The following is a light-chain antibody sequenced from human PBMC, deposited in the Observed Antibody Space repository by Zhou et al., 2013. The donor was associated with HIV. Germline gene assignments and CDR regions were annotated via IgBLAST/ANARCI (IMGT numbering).Light chain of an antibody. J-gene: IGKJ2*01. V-gene: IGKV3-20*01. CDR3: QQYGSSPFT. CDR1: QSVTANF. Sequence: EVVMTQSPATLSVSPGERATLSCSASQSVTANFLAWYQQKPGQAPRLLIYGASSRAIGIPDRISGSGSGTDFTLTISRLEPEDFAVYYCQQYGSSPFTFGQGTKLEIK. CDR2: GAS.